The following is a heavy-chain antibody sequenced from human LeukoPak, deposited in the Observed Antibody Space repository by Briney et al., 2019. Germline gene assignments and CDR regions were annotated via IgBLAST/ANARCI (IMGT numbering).Heavy chain of an antibody. CDR1: GGSFGGYY. D-gene: IGHD6-6*01. CDR3: ARGWRFLAAHNWFDP. Sequence: PSETLSLTCAVYGGSFGGYYWSWIRQPPGKGLEWIGEINHSGSTNYDPSLKSRVTISVDTSKNQFSLKLSSVTAADTAVYYCARGWRFLAAHNWFDPWGQGTLVTVSS. J-gene: IGHJ5*02. V-gene: IGHV4-34*01. CDR2: INHSGST.